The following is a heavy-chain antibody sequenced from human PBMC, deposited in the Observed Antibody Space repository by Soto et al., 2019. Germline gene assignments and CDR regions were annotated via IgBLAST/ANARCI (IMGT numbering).Heavy chain of an antibody. V-gene: IGHV3-7*01. CDR3: ARAGGDDAFDI. Sequence: GGSLRLSCAASGFTFSSYWMSWVRQAPGKGLEWVANIKQSGSEKYYVDSVKGRFTISRDNAKNSLYLQMNSLRAEDTAMYYCARAGGDDAFDIWGQGTMVTVSS. CDR2: IKQSGSEK. J-gene: IGHJ3*02. CDR1: GFTFSSYW. D-gene: IGHD3-10*01.